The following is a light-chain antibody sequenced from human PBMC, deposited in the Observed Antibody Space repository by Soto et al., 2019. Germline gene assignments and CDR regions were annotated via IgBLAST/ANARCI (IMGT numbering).Light chain of an antibody. CDR2: EVS. Sequence: SVLTQPASVSGSPVQSITISCTGTSSDVGSYNLVSWYQQHPGKAPKLMIYEVSKRPSGVSNRFSGSKSGNTASLTISGLQAEDEADYYCCSYAGSSTFPYVFGTGTKVTVL. J-gene: IGLJ1*01. CDR1: SSDVGSYNL. CDR3: CSYAGSSTFPYV. V-gene: IGLV2-23*02.